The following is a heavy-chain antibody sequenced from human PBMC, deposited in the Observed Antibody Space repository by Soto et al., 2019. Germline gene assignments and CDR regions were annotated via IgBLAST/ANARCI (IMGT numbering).Heavy chain of an antibody. Sequence: QVQLVQSGAEVKKPGSSVKVSCKASGGTFSSYAISWVRQAPGQGLEWMGGIIPIFGTANYAQKFQGRVTITGDESTSTAYMELSSLRSEDTAVYYCATGTTPGRVYYYYGMDVWGQGTTVTVSS. V-gene: IGHV1-69*01. D-gene: IGHD1-7*01. J-gene: IGHJ6*02. CDR3: ATGTTPGRVYYYYGMDV. CDR1: GGTFSSYA. CDR2: IIPIFGTA.